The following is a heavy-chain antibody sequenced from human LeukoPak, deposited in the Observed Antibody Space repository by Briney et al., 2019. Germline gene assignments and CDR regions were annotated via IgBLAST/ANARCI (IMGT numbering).Heavy chain of an antibody. CDR1: GYTFTSYY. Sequence: ASVKVSCKASGYTFTSYYMHWVRQAPGQGLEWMGIINPSGGSTSYAQKFQGRVTMTRDTSTSTVYMELSSLRSEDTAVYYCASPPLNYYDSSGYYTYWGQGTLVTVPS. D-gene: IGHD3-22*01. CDR3: ASPPLNYYDSSGYYTY. CDR2: INPSGGST. J-gene: IGHJ4*02. V-gene: IGHV1-46*01.